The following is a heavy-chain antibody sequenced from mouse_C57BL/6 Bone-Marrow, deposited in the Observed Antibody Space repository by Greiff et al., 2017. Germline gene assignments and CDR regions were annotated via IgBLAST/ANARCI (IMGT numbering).Heavy chain of an antibody. Sequence: EVKLVESGGDLVKPGGSLKLSCAASGFTFSSYGMSWVRQTPDKRLEWVATVSSGGSYTYYPDSVKGRFTISRDNATNTLYLQMSSLKSEDTAMYYCARERYFDYWGQGTTRTVSS. V-gene: IGHV5-6*02. J-gene: IGHJ2*01. CDR1: GFTFSSYG. CDR3: ARERYFDY. CDR2: VSSGGSYT.